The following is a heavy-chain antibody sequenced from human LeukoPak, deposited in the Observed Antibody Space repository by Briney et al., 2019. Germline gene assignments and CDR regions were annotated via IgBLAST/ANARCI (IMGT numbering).Heavy chain of an antibody. V-gene: IGHV3-30*02. Sequence: GGSLRLSCATSGFSFSGYGMHWVRQAPGKGLEWVAFIRYDGSNEYYADSVKGRFTISRDKSKNTLSLQMNGLRVEDTAVYYCAKVMPPGRIRFYSCYMDVWGKGTTVTVS. CDR2: IRYDGSNE. CDR1: GFSFSGYG. D-gene: IGHD2-15*01. CDR3: AKVMPPGRIRFYSCYMDV. J-gene: IGHJ6*03.